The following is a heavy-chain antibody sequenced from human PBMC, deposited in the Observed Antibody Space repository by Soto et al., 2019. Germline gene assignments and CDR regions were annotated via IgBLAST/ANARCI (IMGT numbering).Heavy chain of an antibody. CDR3: AKGGRITMVREGRRDAFDI. J-gene: IGHJ3*02. D-gene: IGHD3-10*01. V-gene: IGHV3-23*01. Sequence: PGGSLRLSCAASGFTFSSYAMSWVRQAPGKGLEWVSAISGSGGSTYYADSVKGRFTISRDNSKNTLYLQMNSLRAEDTAVYYCAKGGRITMVREGRRDAFDIWGQGTMVTVSS. CDR1: GFTFSSYA. CDR2: ISGSGGST.